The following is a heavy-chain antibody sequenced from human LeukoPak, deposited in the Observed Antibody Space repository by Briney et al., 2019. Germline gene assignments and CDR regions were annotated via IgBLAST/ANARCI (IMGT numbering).Heavy chain of an antibody. J-gene: IGHJ1*01. V-gene: IGHV3-23*01. Sequence: GGSLRLCCAASGFTFSSYAMSWVRQTPGKGLEWVSAISGSGGSTYYADSVKGRFTISRDNSKNTLYLQMNSLRAEDTAVYYCARDRIAVAGTYFHHWGQGTLVTVSS. CDR1: GFTFSSYA. CDR2: ISGSGGST. D-gene: IGHD6-19*01. CDR3: ARDRIAVAGTYFHH.